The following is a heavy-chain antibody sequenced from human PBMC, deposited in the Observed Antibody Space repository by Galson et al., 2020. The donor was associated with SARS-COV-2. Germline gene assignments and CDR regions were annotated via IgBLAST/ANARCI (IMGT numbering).Heavy chain of an antibody. CDR3: ARSLPTGGNGVGYYYGMDV. Sequence: GESLKISCAASGFTFSSYDMHWVRQATGKGLEWVSAIGTAGDTYYPGSVKGRFTISRENAKNSLYLQMNSLRAEDTAVYYCARSLPTGGNGVGYYYGMDVWGQGTTVTVSS. D-gene: IGHD2-15*01. V-gene: IGHV3-13*01. J-gene: IGHJ6*02. CDR1: GFTFSSYD. CDR2: IGTAGDT.